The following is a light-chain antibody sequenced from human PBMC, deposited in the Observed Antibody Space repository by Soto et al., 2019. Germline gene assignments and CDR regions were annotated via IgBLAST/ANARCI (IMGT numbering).Light chain of an antibody. Sequence: DIVMTQSPDSLAVSLGERATINCKSSQSVLYSSNNKNYLAWYQQKPGQPPKLLIYWASTRESGVPDRFSGSGSGTDFTLTISSLQAEDVAVYYCQQYYSTPLTLGGGTKVYIK. J-gene: IGKJ4*01. V-gene: IGKV4-1*01. CDR3: QQYYSTPLT. CDR1: QSVLYSSNNKNY. CDR2: WAS.